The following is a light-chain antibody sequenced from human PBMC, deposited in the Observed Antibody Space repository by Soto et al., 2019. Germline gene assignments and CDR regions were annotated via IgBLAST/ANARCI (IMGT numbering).Light chain of an antibody. V-gene: IGKV1-39*01. CDR3: QQGFSRPRT. Sequence: DIQMTQSPSSLSASVGDRVIITCRASQSIRSDLNWYQQRPGKAPKLLIYTTSNLESDVPSRFSGRGSGTDFTLTINNLQPGDFATYICQQGFSRPRTFGQGTTVEIK. CDR2: TTS. J-gene: IGKJ1*01. CDR1: QSIRSD.